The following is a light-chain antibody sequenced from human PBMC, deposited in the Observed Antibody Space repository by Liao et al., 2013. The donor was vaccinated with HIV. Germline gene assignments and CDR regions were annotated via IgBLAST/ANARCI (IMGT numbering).Light chain of an antibody. CDR3: QVWDSSSDHPYV. J-gene: IGLJ1*01. CDR1: NIAAKM. V-gene: IGLV3-21*01. CDR2: YES. Sequence: SYVLTQPPSVSAAPGETAGVSCGADNIAAKMVNWYQQKAGQAPVVVIIYESDRPSGIPERFSGSKSGNTATLTISRVEAGDEADYYCQVWDSSSDHPYVFGTGTKVTVL.